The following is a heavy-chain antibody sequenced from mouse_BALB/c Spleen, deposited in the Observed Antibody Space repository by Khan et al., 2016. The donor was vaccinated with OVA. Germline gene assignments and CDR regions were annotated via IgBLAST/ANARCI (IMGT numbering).Heavy chain of an antibody. D-gene: IGHD1-1*01. CDR1: GYTSTNYG. Sequence: QIQLVQSGPELRKPGETVKISCKASGYTSTNYGMNCVKQAPGKGLKWMGLINTSTGEPTYADDFKGRFAFSLDASASTAYLQINNLKNEDTATYFCSRPPYVSYVMVYLGQGTSVTVAS. J-gene: IGHJ4*01. V-gene: IGHV9-3-1*01. CDR2: INTSTGEP. CDR3: SRPPYVSYVMVY.